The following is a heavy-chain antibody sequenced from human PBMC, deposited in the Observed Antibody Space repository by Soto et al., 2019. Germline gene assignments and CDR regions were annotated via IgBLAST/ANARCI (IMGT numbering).Heavy chain of an antibody. CDR3: AKDRRWERQPVDY. J-gene: IGHJ4*02. CDR2: ISGSGGST. CDR1: GFTFSSYV. V-gene: IGHV3-23*01. Sequence: GGSLRLSCAASGFTFSSYVMSWVHQAPGKGLEWVSAISGSGGSTYYADSVKGRFTISRDNSKNTLYLQMNSLRAEDTAVYYCAKDRRWERQPVDYWGQGTLVTVSS. D-gene: IGHD1-26*01.